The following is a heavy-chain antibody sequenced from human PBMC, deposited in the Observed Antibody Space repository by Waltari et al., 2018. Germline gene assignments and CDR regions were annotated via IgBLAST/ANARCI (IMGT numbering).Heavy chain of an antibody. D-gene: IGHD2-2*01. V-gene: IGHV2-5*01. CDR3: AHNPHPKYHWFDP. CDR1: GFSLSPSGVG. Sequence: QITLKESGPTLGKPTQPLTLTCTFSGFSLSPSGVGVGWVRQLTGKALEWLAQLYWNDATRYSPSLKSRLTLTKDTSKNPWVLSMTHMAPADTATYYSAHNPHPKYHWFDPWGQGTLVTVSS. CDR2: LYWNDAT. J-gene: IGHJ5*02.